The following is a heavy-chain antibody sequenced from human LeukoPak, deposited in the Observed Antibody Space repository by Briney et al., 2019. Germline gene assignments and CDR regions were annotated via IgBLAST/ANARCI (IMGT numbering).Heavy chain of an antibody. J-gene: IGHJ4*02. CDR1: GGSISSYY. CDR2: IYYSGST. CDR3: ARSGGWLRFRYFDY. V-gene: IGHV4-59*01. Sequence: SETLSLTCTVSGGSISSYYWSWIRQPPGKGLEWIGYIYYSGSTNYNPSLKSRVTISVDTSKNQFSLKLSSVTAADTAVYYCARSGGWLRFRYFDYWGQGTLVTVSS. D-gene: IGHD5-12*01.